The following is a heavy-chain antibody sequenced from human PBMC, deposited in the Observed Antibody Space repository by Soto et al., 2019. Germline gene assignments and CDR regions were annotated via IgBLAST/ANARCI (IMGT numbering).Heavy chain of an antibody. J-gene: IGHJ5*02. CDR2: ISGSGGST. CDR1: GFIFNTYA. V-gene: IGHV3-23*01. D-gene: IGHD3-9*01. CDR3: AKDRNVLRYFDSPAGWFDP. Sequence: AWSLRLSCAPSGFIFNTYAMSWVRQAPGKGLEWVSAISGSGGSTYYADSVKGRFTISRDNSKNTLYLQMNSLRAEDTAVYYCAKDRNVLRYFDSPAGWFDPWGQGTLVTVSS.